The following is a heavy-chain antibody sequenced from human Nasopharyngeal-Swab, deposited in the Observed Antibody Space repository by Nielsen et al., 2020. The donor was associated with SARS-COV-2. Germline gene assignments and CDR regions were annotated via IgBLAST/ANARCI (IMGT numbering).Heavy chain of an antibody. D-gene: IGHD3-10*01. CDR1: GFTFSSYE. CDR2: ISSSGSTI. V-gene: IGHV3-48*03. Sequence: GESLKISCAASGFTFSSYEMNWVRQAPGKGLEWVSYISSSGSTIYYADSVKGRLTISRNNAKNSLYLQMNSLRAEDTAVYYCACLFFGAFDIWGQGTMVTVSS. CDR3: ACLFFGAFDI. J-gene: IGHJ3*02.